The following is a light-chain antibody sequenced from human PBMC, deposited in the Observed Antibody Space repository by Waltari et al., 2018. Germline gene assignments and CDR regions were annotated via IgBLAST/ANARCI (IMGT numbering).Light chain of an antibody. J-gene: IGKJ1*01. CDR3: HQYGSSTRT. CDR2: GAS. Sequence: EIVLTQYPATLSLSPGDRATLSCRASQSVASTCLAWYQQKPGQAPRLLIYGASSRATGIPDRFSGSGSGTDFTLIISKLEPEDFAVYYCHQYGSSTRTFGQGTKVEIK. CDR1: QSVASTC. V-gene: IGKV3-20*01.